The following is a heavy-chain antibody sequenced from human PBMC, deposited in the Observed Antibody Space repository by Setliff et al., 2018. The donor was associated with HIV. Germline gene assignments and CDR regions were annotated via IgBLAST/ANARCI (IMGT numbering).Heavy chain of an antibody. D-gene: IGHD2-15*01. V-gene: IGHV3-33*06. CDR2: VWYEGNNK. Sequence: LRLSCAASGFSFSTYVMHWVRQAPGRALEWVALVWYEGNNKYYADSVRGRFTISRDNSNNTLFLQMSSLRDEDTAAYYCAKDRYCSGRSCYSGNAFDVWGQGTLVTVSS. CDR1: GFSFSTYV. J-gene: IGHJ3*01. CDR3: AKDRYCSGRSCYSGNAFDV.